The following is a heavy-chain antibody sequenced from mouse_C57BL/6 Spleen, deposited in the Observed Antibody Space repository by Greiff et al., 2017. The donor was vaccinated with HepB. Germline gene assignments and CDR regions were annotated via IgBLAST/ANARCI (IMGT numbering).Heavy chain of an antibody. CDR3: ARHITYFDY. J-gene: IGHJ2*01. D-gene: IGHD1-3*01. CDR1: GFTFSSYG. V-gene: IGHV5-6*01. Sequence: DVQLVESGGDLVKPGGSLKLSCAASGFTFSSYGMSWVRQTPDKRLEWVATISSGGSYTYYPDSVKGRFTISIDNAKNTLYLRMSSLKSEDTAMYYCARHITYFDYWGQGTTLTVSS. CDR2: ISSGGSYT.